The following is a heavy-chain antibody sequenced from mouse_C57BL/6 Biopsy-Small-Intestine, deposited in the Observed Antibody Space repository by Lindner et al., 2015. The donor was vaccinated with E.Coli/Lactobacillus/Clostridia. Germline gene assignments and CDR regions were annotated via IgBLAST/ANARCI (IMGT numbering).Heavy chain of an antibody. CDR1: GYSFTGYY. CDR3: ARTFTTVVGGTFDY. CDR2: INPSTGGT. D-gene: IGHD1-1*01. V-gene: IGHV1-42*01. J-gene: IGHJ2*01. Sequence: VQLQESGPELVKPGASVKISCKASGYSFTGYYMNWVKQSPEKSLEWIGEINPSTGGTTYNQKFKAKAALTVDKSSSTAYMQLKSLTSEDSAVYYCARTFTTVVGGTFDYWGQGTTLTVSS.